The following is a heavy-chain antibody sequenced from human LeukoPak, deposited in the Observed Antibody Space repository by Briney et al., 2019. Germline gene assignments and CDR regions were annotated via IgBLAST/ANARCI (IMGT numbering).Heavy chain of an antibody. D-gene: IGHD3-10*01. V-gene: IGHV3-74*01. J-gene: IGHJ4*02. CDR2: VKSDGTAT. Sequence: GGSLRLSCAASGFTFSSHLMHWVRQAQGTGLVWVSSVKSDGTATNYADSVKGRFTISRDNAKNTLYLQMNSLRVEDTAVYYCVRKFAAGDWGQGTLVTVSS. CDR1: GFTFSSHL. CDR3: VRKFAAGD.